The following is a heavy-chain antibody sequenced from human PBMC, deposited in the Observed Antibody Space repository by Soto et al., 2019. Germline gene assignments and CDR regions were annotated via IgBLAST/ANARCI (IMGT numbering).Heavy chain of an antibody. Sequence: GGSLRLSCAASGFPFSTFDMTWVRQAPGKGLEWVSLIRGNDGSTHYADRVKGRFTISKDNSKNTLYLQMNSLRVEDTAVYFCVKGAWLDYWGQGNMVTVSS. CDR1: GFPFSTFD. V-gene: IGHV3-23*01. J-gene: IGHJ4*02. D-gene: IGHD3-16*01. CDR3: VKGAWLDY. CDR2: IRGNDGST.